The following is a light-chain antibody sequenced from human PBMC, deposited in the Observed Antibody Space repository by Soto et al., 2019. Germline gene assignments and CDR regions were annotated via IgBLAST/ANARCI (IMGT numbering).Light chain of an antibody. V-gene: IGLV2-14*01. J-gene: IGLJ2*01. Sequence: QSALTQPASVSGSPGQSITISCTATSSDVGAYNYVSWYQQYPGKAPKLMIYEVINRPSGVSNRFSGSKSGNTASLIISGLQAEDEADYYCSSYTSSRSLVFGGGSKVTVL. CDR1: SSDVGAYNY. CDR2: EVI. CDR3: SSYTSSRSLV.